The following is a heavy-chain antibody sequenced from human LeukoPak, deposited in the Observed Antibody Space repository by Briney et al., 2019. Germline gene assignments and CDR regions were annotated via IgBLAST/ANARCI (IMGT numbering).Heavy chain of an antibody. CDR3: ARGVGLLGFGELLSEPMTFDI. D-gene: IGHD3-10*01. CDR2: ISAYNGNT. J-gene: IGHJ3*02. V-gene: IGHV1-18*01. Sequence: GASVKVSCKASGYTFTSYGISWVRQAPGQGPEWMGWISAYNGNTNYAQKLQGRVTMTTDTSTSTAYMELRSLRSDDTAVYYCARGVGLLGFGELLSEPMTFDIWGQGTMVTVSS. CDR1: GYTFTSYG.